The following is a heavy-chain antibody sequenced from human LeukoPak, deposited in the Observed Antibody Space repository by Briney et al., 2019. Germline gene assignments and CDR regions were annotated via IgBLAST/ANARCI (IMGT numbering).Heavy chain of an antibody. V-gene: IGHV1-69*05. J-gene: IGHJ5*02. CDR1: GGTFSSYA. D-gene: IGHD3-22*01. Sequence: GASVKVSCKASGGTFSSYAISWVRQAPGQGLEWMGGIIPIFGTANYAQKFQGRVTITTDESTSTAYMELSSLRSEDTAVYYCAREGYYYDSSGYLNWFDPWGQGTLVTVSS. CDR3: AREGYYYDSSGYLNWFDP. CDR2: IIPIFGTA.